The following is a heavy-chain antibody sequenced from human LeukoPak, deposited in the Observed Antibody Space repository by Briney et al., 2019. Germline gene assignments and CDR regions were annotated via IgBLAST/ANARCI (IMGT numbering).Heavy chain of an antibody. Sequence: SQTLSLTCTLSGGSISSGGYYWSWIRQHPGKGLEWIGYIYYSGSTYYNPSLKSRVTISVVTSKNQFSLKLSSVTAADTAVYYCARAITRRITMIVVPQDAFDIWGQGTMVTVSS. CDR3: ARAITRRITMIVVPQDAFDI. CDR2: IYYSGST. V-gene: IGHV4-31*03. CDR1: GGSISSGGYY. J-gene: IGHJ3*02. D-gene: IGHD3-22*01.